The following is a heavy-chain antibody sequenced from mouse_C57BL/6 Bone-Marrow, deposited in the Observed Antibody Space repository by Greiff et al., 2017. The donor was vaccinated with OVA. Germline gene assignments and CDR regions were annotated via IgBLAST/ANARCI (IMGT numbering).Heavy chain of an antibody. CDR2: ISGGGGNT. CDR3: ARHRYYGSGTYYAMDY. Sequence: EVKMRDAGGGGGKSGGEGKGGWGDCGWMGSRYIMCWVSQTPEKRMEWVATISGGGGNTYYPDSVKGRFTISRDNANNTLYLQMSSLRSEDTALYYCARHRYYGSGTYYAMDYWGQGTSVTVSS. CDR1: GWMGSRYI. J-gene: IGHJ4*01. V-gene: IGHV5-9*01. D-gene: IGHD1-1*01.